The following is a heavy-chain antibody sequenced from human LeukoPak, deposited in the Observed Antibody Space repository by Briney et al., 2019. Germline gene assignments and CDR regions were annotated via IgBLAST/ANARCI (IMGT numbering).Heavy chain of an antibody. CDR2: INHSGST. D-gene: IGHD3-22*01. V-gene: IGHV4-34*01. Sequence: SETLSLTCAVYGGSFSGYYWSWIRQPPGKGLEWIGEINHSGSTNYNPSLKSRVTISVDTSKNQFSLKLSSVTAADTAVYYCARGQPTDSSGYYYVRYYFDYWGQGTLVTVSS. J-gene: IGHJ4*02. CDR1: GGSFSGYY. CDR3: ARGQPTDSSGYYYVRYYFDY.